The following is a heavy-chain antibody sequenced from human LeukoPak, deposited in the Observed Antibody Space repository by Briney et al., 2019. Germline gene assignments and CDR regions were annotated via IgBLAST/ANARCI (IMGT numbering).Heavy chain of an antibody. V-gene: IGHV1-18*01. Sequence: GESLKISCKASGYTFTSYGISWVRQAPGQGLEWMGWISAYNGNTNYAQKLQGRVTMTTDTSTSTAYMELRSLRSDDTAVYYCARDKYAGFGELYNWFDPWGQGTLVTVSS. D-gene: IGHD3-10*01. CDR2: ISAYNGNT. CDR1: GYTFTSYG. J-gene: IGHJ5*02. CDR3: ARDKYAGFGELYNWFDP.